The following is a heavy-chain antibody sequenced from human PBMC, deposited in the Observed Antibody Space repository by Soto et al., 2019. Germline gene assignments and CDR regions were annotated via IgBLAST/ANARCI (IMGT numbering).Heavy chain of an antibody. CDR3: ARVPGYGRGVSFEP. D-gene: IGHD2-8*01. J-gene: IGHJ5*02. V-gene: IGHV3-66*01. CDR2: IYSSGDT. Sequence: EVQLVESGGGLVQPGGSLRLSCAASGFSVSDNYMSWVRQAPGKGLEWISVIYSSGDTYYADSVKGRLTISRDNSRNTLYLQINDLRVEDTAIYYCARVPGYGRGVSFEPWGQGIPVTVSS. CDR1: GFSVSDNY.